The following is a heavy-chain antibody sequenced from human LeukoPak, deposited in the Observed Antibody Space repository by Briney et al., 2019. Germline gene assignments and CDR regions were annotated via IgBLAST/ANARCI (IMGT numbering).Heavy chain of an antibody. CDR2: IYPGDSDT. CDR1: GYSFTSYW. D-gene: IGHD2-2*02. Sequence: GESLKISCKGSGYSFTSYWIGWVRQMPGKGLEWMGIIYPGDSDTRYSPSFQGQVTISADKSISTAYLQWSSLKASDTAMYYCARQVYCSSTSCYTAFDYWGQGTLVTVSS. V-gene: IGHV5-51*01. J-gene: IGHJ4*02. CDR3: ARQVYCSSTSCYTAFDY.